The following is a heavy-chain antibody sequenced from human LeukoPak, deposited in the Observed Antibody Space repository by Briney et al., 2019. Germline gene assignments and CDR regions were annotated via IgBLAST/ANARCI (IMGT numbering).Heavy chain of an antibody. D-gene: IGHD6-13*01. CDR3: AGGYSSSWYTD. CDR2: INSDGTYI. CDR1: GFTFSSSW. J-gene: IGHJ4*02. V-gene: IGHV3-74*01. Sequence: GGSLRLSCAASGFTFSSSWMHWVRQAPGQGLVWVSRINSDGTYIDYADSVKGRFTISRDNAESTLSLQMNSLRAEDTAVYYCAGGYSSSWYTDWGQGTLVTVSS.